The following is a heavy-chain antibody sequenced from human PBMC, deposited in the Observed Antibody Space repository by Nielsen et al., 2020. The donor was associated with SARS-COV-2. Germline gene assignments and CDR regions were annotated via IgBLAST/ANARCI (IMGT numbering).Heavy chain of an antibody. CDR1: GFTFSSYW. D-gene: IGHD3-10*01. CDR2: IKQDGSEK. Sequence: GESLKISCAASGFTFSSYWMSWVRQAPGKGLEWVANIKQDGSEKYYVDPVKGRFTISRDNAKNSLYLQMNSLRAEDTAVYYCARDKFGAFDYWGQGTLVTVSS. J-gene: IGHJ4*02. V-gene: IGHV3-7*01. CDR3: ARDKFGAFDY.